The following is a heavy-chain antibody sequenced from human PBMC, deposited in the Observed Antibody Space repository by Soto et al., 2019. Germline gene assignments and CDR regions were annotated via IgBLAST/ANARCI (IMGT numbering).Heavy chain of an antibody. CDR3: ARDLAQIYGMDV. J-gene: IGHJ6*02. CDR2: ISYDGSNK. V-gene: IGHV3-30-3*01. CDR1: GFTFSSYA. Sequence: GGSLRLSCAASGFTFSSYAMHWVRQAPGKGLEWVAVISYDGSNKYYADSVKGRFTISRDNSKNTLYLKMNSLRAEDTAVYYCARDLAQIYGMDVGGQGTRVTVSS.